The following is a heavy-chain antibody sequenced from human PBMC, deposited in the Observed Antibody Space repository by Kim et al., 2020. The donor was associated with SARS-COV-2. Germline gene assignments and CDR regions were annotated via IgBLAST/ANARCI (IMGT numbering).Heavy chain of an antibody. Sequence: NTTYAQKPQGRVTMTTDPSTSTAYLGLRSLGSDDTAVYYCARANREGIFDYWGQGTLVTVSS. V-gene: IGHV1-18*01. CDR2: NT. CDR3: ARANREGIFDY. J-gene: IGHJ4*02. D-gene: IGHD1-26*01.